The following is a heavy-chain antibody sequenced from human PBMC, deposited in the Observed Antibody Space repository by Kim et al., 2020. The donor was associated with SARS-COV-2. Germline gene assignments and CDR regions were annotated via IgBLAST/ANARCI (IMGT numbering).Heavy chain of an antibody. V-gene: IGHV4-59*13. J-gene: IGHJ4*02. CDR3: ARSRYLDY. Sequence: SETLSLTCTVSGGSISNYYWSWIRQPPGKGLEWIGYIFNTGNTNYNPSLKSRVAISLDTSKSQFSLMLNSVTAADTAVYYCARSRYLDYWGQGTLVTVSS. CDR1: GGSISNYY. CDR2: IFNTGNT. D-gene: IGHD3-9*01.